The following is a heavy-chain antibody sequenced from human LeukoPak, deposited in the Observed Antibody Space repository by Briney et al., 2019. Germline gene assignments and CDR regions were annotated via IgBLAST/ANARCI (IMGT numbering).Heavy chain of an antibody. D-gene: IGHD6-13*01. Sequence: PGGSLRLSCAASGFTFSSCSMNWVRQAPGKGLEWVSSISSSSSYIYYADSVKGRFTISRDNAKNSLYLQMNSLRAEDTAVYYCARDHSSWYRLLDYWGQGTLVTVSS. J-gene: IGHJ4*02. CDR3: ARDHSSWYRLLDY. V-gene: IGHV3-21*01. CDR1: GFTFSSCS. CDR2: ISSSSSYI.